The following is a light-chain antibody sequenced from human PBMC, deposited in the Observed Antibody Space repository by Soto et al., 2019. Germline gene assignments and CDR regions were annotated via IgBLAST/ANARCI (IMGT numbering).Light chain of an antibody. CDR1: QSISTY. V-gene: IGKV1-39*01. J-gene: IGKJ4*01. Sequence: DIQLTQSPSFLSASLGDRVTITCRASQSISTYLHWYQQKPGKAPNLLIYAASTLQSGVPSRFSGSGSGTDFTLTISSLQPEDFATYFCQHGYSTPLTFGGGTKVDIK. CDR2: AAS. CDR3: QHGYSTPLT.